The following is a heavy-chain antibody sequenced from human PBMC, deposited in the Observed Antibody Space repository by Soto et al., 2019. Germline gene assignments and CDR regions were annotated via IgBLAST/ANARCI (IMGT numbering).Heavy chain of an antibody. CDR3: ARLLDSGSYIDS. D-gene: IGHD1-26*01. CDR2: INHRGRT. J-gene: IGHJ4*02. CDR1: SGSFSGYY. Sequence: SETLSLTCAVYSGSFSGYYWSWIRQPPGKGLEWIGEINHRGRTNCNPSLKSRVTMSVDAPKNQFSLKMSSLTAADTAVYYCARLLDSGSYIDSWGQGTLVTVSS. V-gene: IGHV4-34*01.